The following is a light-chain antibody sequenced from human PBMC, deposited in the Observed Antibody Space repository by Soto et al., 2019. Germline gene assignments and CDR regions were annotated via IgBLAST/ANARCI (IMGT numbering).Light chain of an antibody. CDR1: QDISNY. Sequence: DIQMTQSPSSLSASVGDRVTITCQASQDISNYLNWYQQKLGKAPKLLIYDASNLEPGVPSRFSGSGYGTEFIFINSSIKTEDIATYYCQQYDTLSFTFGPGTKVDIK. CDR3: QQYDTLSFT. CDR2: DAS. V-gene: IGKV1-33*01. J-gene: IGKJ3*01.